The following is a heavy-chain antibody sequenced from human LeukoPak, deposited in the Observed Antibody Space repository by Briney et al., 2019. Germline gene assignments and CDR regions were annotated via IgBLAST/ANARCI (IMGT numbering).Heavy chain of an antibody. CDR1: EFSFSHFA. Sequence: GGSLRLSCAVSEFSFSHFAMHWVRQAPGKGLEWLAVVSSHGNDGYYADSVKGRFTISRDNSKSTLYLQIDSLRPDDTAIYYCTRDASNFNDFDYWGQGTLVTASS. D-gene: IGHD5-24*01. V-gene: IGHV3-30*01. CDR3: TRDASNFNDFDY. CDR2: VSSHGNDG. J-gene: IGHJ4*02.